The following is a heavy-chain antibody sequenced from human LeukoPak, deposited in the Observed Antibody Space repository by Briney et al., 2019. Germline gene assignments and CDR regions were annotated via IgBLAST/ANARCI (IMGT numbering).Heavy chain of an antibody. CDR3: ASISGWYYFDY. Sequence: ASVKLSCKASGYTFTGYYMHWVRQAPGQGLEWMGRIKPNSGGTTNAQNFQGRVTMARDTSTSTADDELSRLRSDDTAVYYWASISGWYYFDYWGQGTLVTVSS. J-gene: IGHJ4*02. CDR1: GYTFTGYY. V-gene: IGHV1-2*06. D-gene: IGHD6-19*01. CDR2: IKPNSGGT.